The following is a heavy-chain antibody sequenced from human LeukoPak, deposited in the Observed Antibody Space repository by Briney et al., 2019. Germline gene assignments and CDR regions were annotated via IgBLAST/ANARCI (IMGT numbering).Heavy chain of an antibody. Sequence: ASVKVSCKASGYTFTGYYMHWVRQAPGQGLEWMGWINPNSGGTNYAQKFQGRVTMTRDTSIGTAYMELSRLRSDDTAVYYCATHDSSGYLNWFDPWGQGTLVTVSS. CDR3: ATHDSSGYLNWFDP. CDR1: GYTFTGYY. J-gene: IGHJ5*02. CDR2: INPNSGGT. D-gene: IGHD3-22*01. V-gene: IGHV1-2*02.